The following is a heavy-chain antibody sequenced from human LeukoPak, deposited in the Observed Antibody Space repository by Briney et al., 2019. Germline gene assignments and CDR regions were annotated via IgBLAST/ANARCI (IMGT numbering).Heavy chain of an antibody. V-gene: IGHV3-23*01. CDR3: AKISGYSSNWYYIYYYYYMDV. CDR1: GFTFSSYA. D-gene: IGHD6-13*01. Sequence: GGSLRLSCAASGFTFSSYAMSWVRQAPGKGLEWVSGISGSGGRTYYADSVKGRFTISRDNAKNSLYLQMNSLRAEDTAVYYCAKISGYSSNWYYIYYYYYMDVWGKGTTVTVSS. J-gene: IGHJ6*03. CDR2: ISGSGGRT.